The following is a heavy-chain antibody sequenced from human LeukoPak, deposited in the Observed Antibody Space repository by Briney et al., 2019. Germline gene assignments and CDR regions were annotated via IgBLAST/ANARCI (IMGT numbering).Heavy chain of an antibody. J-gene: IGHJ4*02. CDR1: GFTFSIYR. V-gene: IGHV3-48*01. D-gene: IGHD1-1*01. CDR3: AKDRVRNFDY. Sequence: GGALRLSCAASGFTFSIYRMNGVRQALGKGLEWVSYISDSSSTIYYTDSVKGRFTISRDNAKSSLYLQMNSLRAEDTAVYYCAKDRVRNFDYWGQGTLVTVSS. CDR2: ISDSSSTI.